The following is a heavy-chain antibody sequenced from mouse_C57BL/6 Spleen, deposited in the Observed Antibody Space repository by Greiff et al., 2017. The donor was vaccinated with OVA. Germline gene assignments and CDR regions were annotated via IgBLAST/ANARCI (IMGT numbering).Heavy chain of an antibody. Sequence: VQLQQSEAELVRPGTSVKVSCKASGYAFTNYLIEWVKQRPGQGLEWIGVINPGSGGTNYNEKFKGKATLTADKSSSTAYMQLSSLTSEDSAVYFCARRGDYVFDYWGQGTTLTVSS. D-gene: IGHD2-4*01. CDR1: GYAFTNYL. J-gene: IGHJ2*01. CDR3: ARRGDYVFDY. CDR2: INPGSGGT. V-gene: IGHV1-54*01.